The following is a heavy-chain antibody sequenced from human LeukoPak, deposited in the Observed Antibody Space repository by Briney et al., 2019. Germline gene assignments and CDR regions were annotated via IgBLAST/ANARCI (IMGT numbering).Heavy chain of an antibody. Sequence: PSETLSLTCTVSGGSISSYYWSWIRQPPGKGLEWIGYIYYSGSTNYNPSLKSRVTISVDTSKNQFSLKLSSVTAADTAVYYCASDRGTVIYPFENYMDVWGKGTTVTVSS. CDR1: GGSISSYY. D-gene: IGHD4-11*01. CDR2: IYYSGST. V-gene: IGHV4-59*08. J-gene: IGHJ6*03. CDR3: ASDRGTVIYPFENYMDV.